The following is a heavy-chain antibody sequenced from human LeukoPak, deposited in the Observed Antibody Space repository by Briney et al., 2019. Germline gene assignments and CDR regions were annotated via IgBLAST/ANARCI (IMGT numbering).Heavy chain of an antibody. CDR2: IYPGDSDT. Sequence: GASLQISCKGSGSSFTSYWIGWVRQMPGKGLEWMGIIYPGDSDTRYSPSFQGQVTISAHKSISTAYLQWSSLKASDTAMYYCARHDSGSYHSDFQYWGQGTLVSVSS. CDR1: GSSFTSYW. CDR3: ARHDSGSYHSDFQY. D-gene: IGHD1-26*01. V-gene: IGHV5-51*01. J-gene: IGHJ1*01.